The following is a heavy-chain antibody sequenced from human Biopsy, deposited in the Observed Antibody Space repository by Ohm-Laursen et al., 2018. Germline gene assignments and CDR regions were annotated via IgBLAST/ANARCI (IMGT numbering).Heavy chain of an antibody. V-gene: IGHV3-33*08. CDR2: MCSDGINK. CDR3: ARDDDTTGHYMILNP. Sequence: SLRLSCAASGFAFSYYGLHWVRQTPGKGLQWVAVMCSDGINKNYADSVKGRFTVPRDNSNNVLYLQMSSLRDEDSAVYYCARDDDTTGHYMILNPWGQGTLVTVSS. D-gene: IGHD3-9*01. CDR1: GFAFSYYG. J-gene: IGHJ5*02.